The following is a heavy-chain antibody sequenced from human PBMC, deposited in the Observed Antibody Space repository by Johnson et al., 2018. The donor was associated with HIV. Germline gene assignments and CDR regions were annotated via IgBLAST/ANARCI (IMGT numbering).Heavy chain of an antibody. CDR1: GFTVSSNY. D-gene: IGHD3-22*01. CDR3: ASRNRGGHYYCLLSVGPTCSVLELADSV. Sequence: VQLVESGGGLVQPGGSLRLSCAASGFTVSSNYMSWVRQAPGKGLEWVSVIYSGGSTYYADSAKGRFTISRDNSKNTLYLQMNSLRGEDTAVYYCASRNRGGHYYCLLSVGPTCSVLELADSVWG. J-gene: IGHJ3*01. CDR2: IYSGGST. V-gene: IGHV3-66*01.